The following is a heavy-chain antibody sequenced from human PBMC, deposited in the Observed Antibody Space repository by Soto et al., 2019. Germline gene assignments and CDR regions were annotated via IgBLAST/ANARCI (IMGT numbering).Heavy chain of an antibody. V-gene: IGHV4-28*01. Sequence: SETLSLTCAVSGYSISSSNWWGWIRQPPGKGLEWIGYIYYSGTTYYNPSLKSRVTMSVDTSKNQFSLKLTSVTAVDTAVYYCARSTYYDSNWGQGTLVTVSS. J-gene: IGHJ4*02. CDR1: GYSISSSNW. D-gene: IGHD3-3*01. CDR3: ARSTYYDSN. CDR2: IYYSGTT.